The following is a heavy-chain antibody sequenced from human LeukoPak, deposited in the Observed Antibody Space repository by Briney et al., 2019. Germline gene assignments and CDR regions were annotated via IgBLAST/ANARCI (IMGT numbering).Heavy chain of an antibody. D-gene: IGHD1-26*01. CDR2: IWYDGSNK. CDR1: GFTFRSHG. V-gene: IGHV3-33*01. Sequence: GTSLRLSCAASGFTFRSHGMHWVRQAPGKGLEWVAFIWYDGSNKYYTDSVKGRFTISRDNSKNTLYLQMNSLRAEDTAVYYCAGDRATSYFDYWGQGALVTVSS. CDR3: AGDRATSYFDY. J-gene: IGHJ4*02.